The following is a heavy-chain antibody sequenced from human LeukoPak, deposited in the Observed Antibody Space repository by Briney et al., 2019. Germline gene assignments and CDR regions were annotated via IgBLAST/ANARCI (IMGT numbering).Heavy chain of an antibody. CDR2: TYYIGST. Sequence: ETLSLTCTVSGGSISSSSYYWGWIRQPPGKGLEWIGSTYYIGSTYYNPSLKSRVSISVDTSKNQFSLKLSSVTAADTAVYYCARVGRDGYNYWYFDLWGRGTLVTVSS. J-gene: IGHJ2*01. CDR3: ARVGRDGYNYWYFDL. V-gene: IGHV4-39*07. CDR1: GGSISSSSYY. D-gene: IGHD5-24*01.